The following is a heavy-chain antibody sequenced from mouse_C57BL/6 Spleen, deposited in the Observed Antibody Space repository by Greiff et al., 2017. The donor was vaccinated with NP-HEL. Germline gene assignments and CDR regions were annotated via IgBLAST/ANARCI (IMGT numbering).Heavy chain of an antibody. CDR2: IYPRSGNT. CDR3: ARYGNYPFDY. CDR1: GYTFTSYG. Sequence: QVQLQQSGAELAKPGASVKMSCKASGYTFTSYGISWVKQRTGQGLEWIGEIYPRSGNTYYNEKFKGKATLTADKSSSTAYMELRSLTSEDSAVYFCARYGNYPFDYWGQGTTLTVSS. J-gene: IGHJ2*01. D-gene: IGHD2-1*01. V-gene: IGHV1-81*01.